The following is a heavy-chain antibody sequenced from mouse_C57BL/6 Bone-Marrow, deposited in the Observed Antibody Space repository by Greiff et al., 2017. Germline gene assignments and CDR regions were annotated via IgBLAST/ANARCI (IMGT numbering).Heavy chain of an antibody. Sequence: EVKLVESGGGLVKPGGSLKLSCAASGFTFSSYTMSWVRQTPEKRLEWVATISGGGGNTYYPDSVKGRFTISRDNAKNTLYLQMSSLRSEDTALYYCARGYYYGSSLYFDDWGQGTTLTVSS. CDR3: ARGYYYGSSLYFDD. D-gene: IGHD1-1*01. CDR2: ISGGGGNT. J-gene: IGHJ2*01. CDR1: GFTFSSYT. V-gene: IGHV5-9*01.